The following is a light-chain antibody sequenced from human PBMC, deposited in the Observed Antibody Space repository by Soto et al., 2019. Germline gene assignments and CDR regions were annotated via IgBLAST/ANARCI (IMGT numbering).Light chain of an antibody. V-gene: IGLV2-11*01. CDR3: CSYAGSYTPLYV. CDR2: DVS. Sequence: QSALTQPRSVSGSPGQSVTISRTGTSSDVGGYNYVSWYQQHPGKAPKLMIYDVSKRPSGVPDRFSGSKSGNTASLTISGLQAEDEADYYCCSYAGSYTPLYVFGTGTKVTVL. CDR1: SSDVGGYNY. J-gene: IGLJ1*01.